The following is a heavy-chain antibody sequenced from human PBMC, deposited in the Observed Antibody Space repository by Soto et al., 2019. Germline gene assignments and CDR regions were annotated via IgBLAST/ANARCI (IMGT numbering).Heavy chain of an antibody. CDR1: GGTFSSYT. CDR3: ARDANIVVVPAANIYNWFDP. CDR2: IIPILGIA. D-gene: IGHD2-2*01. Sequence: QVPLVQSGAEVKKPGSSVKVSCKASGGTFSSYTISWVRQAPGQGLEWMGRIIPILGIANYAQKFQGRVTITADKSTSTAYMELSSLRSEDTAVYYCARDANIVVVPAANIYNWFDPWGQGTLVTVSS. V-gene: IGHV1-69*08. J-gene: IGHJ5*02.